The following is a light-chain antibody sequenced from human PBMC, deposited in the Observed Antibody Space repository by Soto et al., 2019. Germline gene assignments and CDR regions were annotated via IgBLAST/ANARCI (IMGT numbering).Light chain of an antibody. CDR3: QQAYATPYT. CDR2: WAS. CDR1: QSVLYSSNNKNF. V-gene: IGKV4-1*01. Sequence: DIVMTQSPDSLAVSLGERATINCKSSQSVLYSSNNKNFLAWFQQRPGQPPKLLISWASTRESGVPDRFSGSGSGTDFTLTISILQAEDVAFYYCQQAYATPYTFGQGIKLEI. J-gene: IGKJ2*01.